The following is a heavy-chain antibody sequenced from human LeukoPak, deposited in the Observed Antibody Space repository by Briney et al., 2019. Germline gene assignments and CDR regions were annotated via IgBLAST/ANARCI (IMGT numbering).Heavy chain of an antibody. CDR3: AKPQGQWLVTIDAFDI. Sequence: GGSLRLSCAATGFTFSSYWMSWARQAPGKGLEWVAVISYDGSNKYYADSVKGRFTISRDNSKNTLYLQMNSLRAEDTAVYYCAKPQGQWLVTIDAFDIWGQGTMVTVSS. J-gene: IGHJ3*02. V-gene: IGHV3-30*18. D-gene: IGHD6-19*01. CDR1: GFTFSSYW. CDR2: ISYDGSNK.